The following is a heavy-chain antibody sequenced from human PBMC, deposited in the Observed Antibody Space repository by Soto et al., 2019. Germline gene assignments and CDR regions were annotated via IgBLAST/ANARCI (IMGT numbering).Heavy chain of an antibody. CDR1: GVTFISYA. J-gene: IGHJ5*02. Sequence: GGFLRLSCAASGVTFISYAMSWVRQAPGKGLEWVSAISGSGGSTYYADSVKGRFTISRDNSMNTVYPQMSSLRSEDTSLYYFVTFYHFWSGSTELLGPAPWGQGTLVTVSS. CDR3: VTFYHFWSGSTELLGPAP. CDR2: ISGSGGST. D-gene: IGHD3-3*01. V-gene: IGHV3-23*01.